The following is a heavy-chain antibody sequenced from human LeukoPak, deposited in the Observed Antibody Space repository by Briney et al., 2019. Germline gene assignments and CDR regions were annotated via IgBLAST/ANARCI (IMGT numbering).Heavy chain of an antibody. CDR2: IRSKANSYAT. J-gene: IGHJ4*02. CDR1: GFTFSGSA. Sequence: PGGSLKLSCEASGFTFSGSAMHWVRQASGKGLEWVGRIRSKANSYATAYAASVKGRFTISRDDSKNTAYLQMNSLKTEDTAVYYCTRLPGDCSGGSCYPNYFDYWGQGTLVTVSS. D-gene: IGHD2-15*01. V-gene: IGHV3-73*01. CDR3: TRLPGDCSGGSCYPNYFDY.